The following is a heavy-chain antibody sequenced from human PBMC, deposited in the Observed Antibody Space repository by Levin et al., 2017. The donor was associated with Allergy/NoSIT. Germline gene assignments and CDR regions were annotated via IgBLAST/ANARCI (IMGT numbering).Heavy chain of an antibody. CDR1: GFTISDSY. D-gene: IGHD3/OR15-3a*01. CDR3: ARRPLWTSYWYFDR. V-gene: IGHV3-11*03. J-gene: IGHJ2*01. Sequence: GESLKISCAASGFTISDSYMSWIRQAPGKGLEWVSYISSSSTYTDYANSVKGRFTISRDNAKNSLYLQMNSLRADDTAVYYCARRPLWTSYWYFDRWGRGTLVTVSS. CDR2: ISSSSTYT.